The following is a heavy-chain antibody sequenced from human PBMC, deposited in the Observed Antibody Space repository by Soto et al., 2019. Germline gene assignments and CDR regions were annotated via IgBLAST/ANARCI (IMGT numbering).Heavy chain of an antibody. CDR3: AKGRSCYYYGVYV. CDR2: IIDSGGST. D-gene: IGHD2-15*01. Sequence: GGSQRLSCAASGITLGGCTMSWIRQAPGKGLEWVSDIIDSGGSTYYADSVKGRFTISRDNSKSTLYLQMNSLRAEDTALYYCAKGRSCYYYGVYVWGQGTTVTVSS. J-gene: IGHJ6*02. V-gene: IGHV3-23*01. CDR1: GITLGGCT.